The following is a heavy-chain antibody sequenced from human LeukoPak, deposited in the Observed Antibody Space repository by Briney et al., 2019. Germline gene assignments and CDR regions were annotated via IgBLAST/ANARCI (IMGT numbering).Heavy chain of an antibody. Sequence: SETLSLTCTVSGGSISSYYWSWIRQPPGEGLEWIGYIYYSGSTNYNPSLKSRVTISVDTSKNQFSLKLSSVTAADTAVYYCARDLADIASAGYMDVWGKGTTVTVSS. V-gene: IGHV4-59*12. D-gene: IGHD6-25*01. CDR2: IYYSGST. CDR3: ARDLADIASAGYMDV. CDR1: GGSISSYY. J-gene: IGHJ6*03.